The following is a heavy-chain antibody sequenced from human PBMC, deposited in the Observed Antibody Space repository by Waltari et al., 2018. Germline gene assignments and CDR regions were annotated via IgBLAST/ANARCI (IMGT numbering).Heavy chain of an antibody. J-gene: IGHJ4*02. D-gene: IGHD3-10*01. CDR1: GFTFSSYS. Sequence: AASGFTFSSYSMNWVHQAPGKGLEWVSSISSSSSYIFYADSVKGRFSISRDNAKNSLYLQMNSLRAEDTAVYYCARDGAHYGSGSYFDYWGQGTLVTVSS. V-gene: IGHV3-21*01. CDR2: ISSSSSYI. CDR3: ARDGAHYGSGSYFDY.